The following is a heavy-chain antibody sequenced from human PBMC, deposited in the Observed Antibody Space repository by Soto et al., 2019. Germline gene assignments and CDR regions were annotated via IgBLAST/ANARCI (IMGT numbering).Heavy chain of an antibody. J-gene: IGHJ6*02. CDR1: GFTFSDYY. CDR2: ISSSSSYT. V-gene: IGHV3-11*06. CDR3: ARDLTQMSRHGYYGMDV. Sequence: GGSLRLSCAASGFTFSDYYMSWIRQAPGKGLEWVSYISSSSSYTNYADSVKGRFTISRDNAKNSLYLQMNSLRAEDTAVYYCARDLTQMSRHGYYGMDVWGQGTTVTVSS.